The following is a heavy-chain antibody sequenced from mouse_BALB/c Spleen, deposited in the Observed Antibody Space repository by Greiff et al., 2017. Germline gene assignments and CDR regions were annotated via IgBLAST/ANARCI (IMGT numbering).Heavy chain of an antibody. Sequence: QVQLKESGPGLVAPSQSLSITCTVSGFSFTDYGVSWIRQPPGKGLEWLGVIWGGGSTYYNSALNSRLSISKYNSRSQVFLKMNSLQTDDTAKYYCANHDDSKRVGYFDYWGQGTTLTVSS. CDR2: IWGGGST. CDR1: GFSFTDYG. J-gene: IGHJ2*01. V-gene: IGHV2-6-5*01. CDR3: ANHDDSKRVGYFDY. D-gene: IGHD2-5*01.